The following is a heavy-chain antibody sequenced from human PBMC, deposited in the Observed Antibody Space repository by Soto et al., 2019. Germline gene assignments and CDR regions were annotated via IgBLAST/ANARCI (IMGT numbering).Heavy chain of an antibody. CDR2: INPNSGGT. CDR3: VIDYYDCSSTSCYGGWFDP. CDR1: GYTFTGYY. D-gene: IGHD2-2*01. Sequence: GASVKVSCKASGYTFTGYYMHWVRQAPGQGLEWMGWINPNSGGTNYAQKFQGWVTMTRDTSISTAYMELSRLRSDDTAVYYCVIDYYDCSSTSCYGGWFDPWGQGTLVTVSS. V-gene: IGHV1-2*04. J-gene: IGHJ5*02.